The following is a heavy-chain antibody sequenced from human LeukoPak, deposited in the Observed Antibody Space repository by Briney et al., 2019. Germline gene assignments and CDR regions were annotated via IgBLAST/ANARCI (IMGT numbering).Heavy chain of an antibody. CDR1: GGSISSYY. D-gene: IGHD6-13*01. J-gene: IGHJ6*03. Sequence: SETLSLTCTVSGGSISSYYWSWIRQPPGKGLEWIGYIYYSGSTNYNPSLKSRVTISVDTSKNQFSLKLSSVTAADTAVYYCARFGSWDFYYYYMDVWGKETTVTVSS. V-gene: IGHV4-59*01. CDR2: IYYSGST. CDR3: ARFGSWDFYYYYMDV.